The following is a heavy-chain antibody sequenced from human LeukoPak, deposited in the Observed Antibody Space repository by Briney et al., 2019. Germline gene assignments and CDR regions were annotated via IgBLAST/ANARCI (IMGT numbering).Heavy chain of an antibody. CDR1: GGSFSGYY. Sequence: SETLSLTCAVYGGSFSGYYWSWIRQPPGKGLEWIGEINHSGSTNYNPSLKSRVTISVDTSKNQFSLKLSSVTAADTAVYYCARGYCSGGSCYSRFDYWGQGTLVTVSS. V-gene: IGHV4-34*01. CDR2: INHSGST. D-gene: IGHD2-15*01. J-gene: IGHJ4*02. CDR3: ARGYCSGGSCYSRFDY.